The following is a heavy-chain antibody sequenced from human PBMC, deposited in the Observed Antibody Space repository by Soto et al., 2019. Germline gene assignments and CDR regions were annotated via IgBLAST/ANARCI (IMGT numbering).Heavy chain of an antibody. J-gene: IGHJ6*02. CDR3: ARHLDCSGGSCYLDYYYGMDV. CDR2: IDPSDSYT. Sequence: PGESLKISCKGSGYSFTRYWISWVRQMPGKGLEWMGRIDPSDSYTNYSPSFQGHVTISADKSISTAYLQWSSLKASDTAMYYCARHLDCSGGSCYLDYYYGMDVWGQGTTVTVSS. V-gene: IGHV5-10-1*01. CDR1: GYSFTRYW. D-gene: IGHD2-15*01.